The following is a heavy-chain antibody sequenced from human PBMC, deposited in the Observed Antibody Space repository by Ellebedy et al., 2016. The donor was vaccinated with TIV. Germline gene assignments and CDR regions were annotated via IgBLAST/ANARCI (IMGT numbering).Heavy chain of an antibody. J-gene: IGHJ4*02. Sequence: MPSETLSLTCTVSGGSISSGAYYWSWIRQLPGKGLEWIGYIYYSGSTFYNPSLKSRVTISVDTSQNQFSLKLTSVTAADTAVYYCARDLRAFSGNYYEDYFDSWGQGTLVTVSS. CDR2: IYYSGST. D-gene: IGHD1-26*01. CDR3: ARDLRAFSGNYYEDYFDS. CDR1: GGSISSGAYY. V-gene: IGHV4-31*03.